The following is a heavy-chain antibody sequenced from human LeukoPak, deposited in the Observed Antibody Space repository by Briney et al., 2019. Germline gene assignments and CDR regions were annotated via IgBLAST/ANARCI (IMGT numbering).Heavy chain of an antibody. D-gene: IGHD6-6*01. Sequence: GGSLRLSCAASGFTFSSYSMNWVRQAPGKGLEWVSSISSSSYIYYADSVKGRFTISRDNAKNSLYLQMNSLRAEDTAVYYCARDQYSSYMDVWGKGPTVTVSS. V-gene: IGHV3-21*01. J-gene: IGHJ6*03. CDR2: ISSSSYI. CDR3: ARDQYSSYMDV. CDR1: GFTFSSYS.